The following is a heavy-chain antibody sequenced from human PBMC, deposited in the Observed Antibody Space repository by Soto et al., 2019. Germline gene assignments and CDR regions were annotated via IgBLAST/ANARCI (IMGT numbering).Heavy chain of an antibody. CDR1: GGSISSSSYY. J-gene: IGHJ5*02. D-gene: IGHD2-21*02. V-gene: IGHV4-31*03. CDR3: ARDAHSGDYGDNWFDP. CDR2: IYYSGST. Sequence: PSETLSLTCTVSGGSISSSSYYWGWIRQPPGKGLEWIGYIYYSGSTYYNPSLKSRVTISVDTSKNQFSLKLSSVTAADTAVYYCARDAHSGDYGDNWFDPWGQETLVTVSS.